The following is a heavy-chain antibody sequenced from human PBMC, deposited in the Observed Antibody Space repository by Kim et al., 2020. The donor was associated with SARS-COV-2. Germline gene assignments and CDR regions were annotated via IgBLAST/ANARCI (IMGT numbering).Heavy chain of an antibody. CDR1: GGTFSSYA. V-gene: IGHV1-69*13. CDR3: AREMYYYGSGSYYGGYYYGMDV. Sequence: SVKVSCKASGGTFSSYAISWVRQAPGQGLEWMGGIIPIFGTANYAQKFQGRVTITADESTSTAYMELSSLRSEDTAVYYCAREMYYYGSGSYYGGYYYGMDVWGQGTTVTVSS. CDR2: IIPIFGTA. J-gene: IGHJ6*02. D-gene: IGHD3-10*01.